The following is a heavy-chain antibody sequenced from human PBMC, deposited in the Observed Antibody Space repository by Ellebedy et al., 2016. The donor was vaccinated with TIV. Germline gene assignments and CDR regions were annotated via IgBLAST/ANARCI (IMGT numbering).Heavy chain of an antibody. J-gene: IGHJ4*02. CDR2: ISSSSGTI. D-gene: IGHD4-17*01. V-gene: IGHV3-48*04. Sequence: GESLKISCAASEFTFSDYNVNWVRQAPGKGLEWVSCISSSSGTIYYADSVKGRFTISRDNAKNSLYLQMNSLRAEDTAVYYCAREGEKDYGDDYWGQGTLVTVSS. CDR3: AREGEKDYGDDY. CDR1: EFTFSDYN.